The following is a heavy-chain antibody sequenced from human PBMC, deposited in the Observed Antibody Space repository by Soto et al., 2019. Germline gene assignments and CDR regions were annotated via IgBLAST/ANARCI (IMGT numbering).Heavy chain of an antibody. CDR1: GFTFSNYG. CDR2: QWFDGSNK. V-gene: IGHV3-33*01. Sequence: QVQLVESGGAAVQPGRSLRLSCVGSGFTFSNYGMHWVRQAPGKGLEWVAVQWFDGSNKFHTDSVQGRFTISRDNSQNTVYLQMNRLRAEDTAVYYCARDVGDVMSTIQGHGMDVWGQGTTVTVSS. D-gene: IGHD5-12*01. CDR3: ARDVGDVMSTIQGHGMDV. J-gene: IGHJ6*02.